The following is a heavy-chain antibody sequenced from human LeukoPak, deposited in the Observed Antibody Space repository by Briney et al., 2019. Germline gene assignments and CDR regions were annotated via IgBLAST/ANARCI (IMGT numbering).Heavy chain of an antibody. J-gene: IGHJ4*02. Sequence: SETLSLTCTVSGGSISSYYWSWIRQPPGKGLEWIGYIYYRGSTNYNPSLKSRVTISVDTSKNQFSLKLSSVTAADTAVYYCARAPPTMVRGVIDPFDYWGQGTLVTVSS. D-gene: IGHD3-10*01. CDR1: GGSISSYY. CDR2: IYYRGST. V-gene: IGHV4-59*01. CDR3: ARAPPTMVRGVIDPFDY.